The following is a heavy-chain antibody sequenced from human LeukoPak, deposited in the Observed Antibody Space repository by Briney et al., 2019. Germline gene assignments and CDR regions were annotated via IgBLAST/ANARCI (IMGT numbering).Heavy chain of an antibody. CDR2: ISSDGNTQ. Sequence: GTSLRLSCVASGFTFTDYAFNWVRQTPGKGMEWVAIISSDGNTQSYADPLKGRFTISRDNFRDTVFLELTTLRPEDTGLYYCVRDSTSGARFDFWGPGTLVTVSS. CDR1: GFTFTDYA. CDR3: VRDSTSGARFDF. D-gene: IGHD2-8*02. J-gene: IGHJ4*01. V-gene: IGHV3-30*04.